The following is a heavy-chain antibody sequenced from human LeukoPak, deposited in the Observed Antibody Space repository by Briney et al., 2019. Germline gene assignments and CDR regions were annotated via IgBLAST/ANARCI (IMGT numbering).Heavy chain of an antibody. J-gene: IGHJ4*02. D-gene: IGHD1-26*01. CDR1: GGSISSYY. V-gene: IGHV4-59*01. Sequence: SETLSLTCTVSGGSISSYYWGWIRQPPGKGLEWIGYICYSGSTNYNPSLKSRVTISVDTSKNQFSLKLSSVTAADTAVYYCARGPPPPWDLLGGVGRVTFYFDYWGQGTLVTVSS. CDR2: ICYSGST. CDR3: ARGPPPPWDLLGGVGRVTFYFDY.